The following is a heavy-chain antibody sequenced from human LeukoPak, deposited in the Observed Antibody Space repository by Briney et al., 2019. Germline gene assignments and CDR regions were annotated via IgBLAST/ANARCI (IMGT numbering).Heavy chain of an antibody. CDR2: IIHSGST. CDR1: GGPFSGYY. CDR3: ARGTYYYGSGSQAY. J-gene: IGHJ4*02. V-gene: IGHV4-34*01. D-gene: IGHD3-10*01. Sequence: SETLSLTCAVHGGPFSGYYWSWIRQPPGKGLEWIREIIHSGSTNYNPSLKSRVTISVDTSKNQFSLKLSSVTAADTAVYYCARGTYYYGSGSQAYWGQGTLVTVSS.